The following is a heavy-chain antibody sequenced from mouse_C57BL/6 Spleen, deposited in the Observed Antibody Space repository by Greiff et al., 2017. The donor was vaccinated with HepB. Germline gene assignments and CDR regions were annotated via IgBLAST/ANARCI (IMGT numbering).Heavy chain of an antibody. Sequence: VQLQQSGAELVRPGASVTLSCKASGYTFTDYEMHWVKQTPVHGLEWIGAIDPETGGTAYNQKFKGKAILTADKSSSTAYMELRSLTSEDSAVYYCTRSAYYSNYLYAMDYWGQGTSVTVSS. J-gene: IGHJ4*01. CDR3: TRSAYYSNYLYAMDY. CDR2: IDPETGGT. D-gene: IGHD2-5*01. V-gene: IGHV1-15*01. CDR1: GYTFTDYE.